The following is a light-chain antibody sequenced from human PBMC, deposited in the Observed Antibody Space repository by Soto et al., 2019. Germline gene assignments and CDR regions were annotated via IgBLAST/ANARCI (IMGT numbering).Light chain of an antibody. Sequence: DIQMTQSPSTLSASVGDRVTITCRASESISTWLAWYQQKPGRAPKLLIYDASNLESGVPSRFSGSGSGTEFTLTISSLQPDAFATYYCQQYNSYSLFGGGTKVDIK. CDR3: QQYNSYSL. CDR1: ESISTW. V-gene: IGKV1-5*01. J-gene: IGKJ4*01. CDR2: DAS.